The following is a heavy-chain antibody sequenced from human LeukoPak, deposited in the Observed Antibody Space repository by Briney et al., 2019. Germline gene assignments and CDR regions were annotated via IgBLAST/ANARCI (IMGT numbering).Heavy chain of an antibody. CDR3: ARDEATGIVVVPAATDAFDI. Sequence: GGSLRLSCAASGFTSSSYWMSWVRQAPGKGLEWVANIKQDGSEKYYVDSVKGRFTISRDNAKNSLYLQMNSLRAEDTAVYYCARDEATGIVVVPAATDAFDIWGQGTMVTVSS. CDR1: GFTSSSYW. CDR2: IKQDGSEK. D-gene: IGHD2-2*01. V-gene: IGHV3-7*01. J-gene: IGHJ3*02.